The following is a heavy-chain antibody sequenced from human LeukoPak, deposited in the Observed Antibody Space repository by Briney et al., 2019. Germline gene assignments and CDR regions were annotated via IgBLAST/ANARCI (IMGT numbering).Heavy chain of an antibody. V-gene: IGHV1-69*13. CDR2: IIPIFGTA. CDR3: AREGQGRDYYYDSSGYSLPFDY. Sequence: ASVKVSCKASGGTFSSYAISWVRQAPGQGLEWMGGIIPIFGTANYAQKFQGRVTITADETTSTAYIELSSLRSEDTAVYYCAREGQGRDYYYDSSGYSLPFDYWGQGTLVTVSS. CDR1: GGTFSSYA. J-gene: IGHJ4*02. D-gene: IGHD3-22*01.